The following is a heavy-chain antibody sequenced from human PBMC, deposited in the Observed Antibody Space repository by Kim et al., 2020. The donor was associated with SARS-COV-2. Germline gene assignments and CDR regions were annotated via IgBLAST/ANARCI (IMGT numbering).Heavy chain of an antibody. V-gene: IGHV5-10-1*01. CDR2: IDPSDSYT. Sequence: GESLKISCKGSGYSFTSYWISWVRQMPGKGLEWMGRIDPSDSYTNYSPSFQGHVTISADKSISTAYLQWSSLKASDTAMYYCARVYGDLDDAFDIWGQGTMVTVSS. CDR1: GYSFTSYW. D-gene: IGHD4-17*01. J-gene: IGHJ3*02. CDR3: ARVYGDLDDAFDI.